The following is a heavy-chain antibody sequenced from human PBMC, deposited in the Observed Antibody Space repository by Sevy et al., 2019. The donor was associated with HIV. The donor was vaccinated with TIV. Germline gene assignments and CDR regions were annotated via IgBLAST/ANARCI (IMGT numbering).Heavy chain of an antibody. CDR3: AKAKIDAAGFDY. J-gene: IGHJ4*02. Sequence: GGSLRLSCATSGCIFRSYVMSWVRQAPGKGLQWISGISGSGGSTYYAVSVKGRFTIYRDSIRNTLSLEMNSLRAEDTVLYYCAKAKIDAAGFDYWGQGILVTVSS. D-gene: IGHD2-15*01. V-gene: IGHV3-23*01. CDR1: GCIFRSYV. CDR2: ISGSGGST.